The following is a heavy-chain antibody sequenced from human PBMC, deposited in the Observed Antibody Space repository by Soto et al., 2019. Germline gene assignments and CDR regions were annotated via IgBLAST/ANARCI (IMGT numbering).Heavy chain of an antibody. V-gene: IGHV3-33*01. CDR1: GFTCSSYD. CDR3: TRNSFLSPWTLNY. Sequence: QAQLVESGGGVVQPGRSLRLSCAASGFTCSSYDMHWVRQSPGKGLEWVAVIWYDGSNKYYVDSVKGRFTISRDNSQNTLYLQMNSLRAEDTAVYYCTRNSFLSPWTLNYWGQGTLVTVSS. J-gene: IGHJ4*02. D-gene: IGHD1-1*01. CDR2: IWYDGSNK.